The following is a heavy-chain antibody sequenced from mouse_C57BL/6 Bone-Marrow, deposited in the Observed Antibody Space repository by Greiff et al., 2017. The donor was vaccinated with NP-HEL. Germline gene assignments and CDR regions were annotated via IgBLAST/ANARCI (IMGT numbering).Heavy chain of an antibody. D-gene: IGHD2-3*01. V-gene: IGHV1-50*01. J-gene: IGHJ3*01. CDR1: GYTFTSYW. Sequence: VQLQQPGAELVKPGASVTLSCKASGYTFTSYWMQWVKQRPGQGLEWIGEIDPSDSYTNYTQKFKGKATLTVASSSSTAYMQLSSLTSEDAAVYYCARNGYYPWFAYWGQGTLVTVSA. CDR3: ARNGYYPWFAY. CDR2: IDPSDSYT.